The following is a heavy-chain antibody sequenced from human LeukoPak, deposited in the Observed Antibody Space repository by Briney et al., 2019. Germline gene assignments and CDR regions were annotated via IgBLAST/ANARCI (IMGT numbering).Heavy chain of an antibody. CDR3: ARALSLGAAGTLDY. CDR2: INPSGGSA. CDR1: GYIFTTNY. J-gene: IGHJ4*02. D-gene: IGHD6-13*01. Sequence: ASVKVSCKASGYIFTTNYIHWVRQAPGQGLEWMGVINPSGGSASYAQKFQGRVTMTRDTSTNTVYMELNSLRSEDTALYYCARALSLGAAGTLDYWGQGTLVTVSS. V-gene: IGHV1-46*01.